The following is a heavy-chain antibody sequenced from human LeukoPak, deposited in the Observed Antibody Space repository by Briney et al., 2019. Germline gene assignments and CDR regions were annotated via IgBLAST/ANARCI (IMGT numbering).Heavy chain of an antibody. V-gene: IGHV3-23*01. CDR3: AKVSGGWSVPFDYYYGMDV. D-gene: IGHD6-19*01. Sequence: GGSLRLSCTASGFTFSSYAMSWVRQAPGKGLEWVSGISGSGGSTYYADSVKGRFTISRDNSKNTLYLQMNSLRAEDTAVYYCAKVSGGWSVPFDYYYGMDVWGQGTTVTVSS. J-gene: IGHJ6*02. CDR2: ISGSGGST. CDR1: GFTFSSYA.